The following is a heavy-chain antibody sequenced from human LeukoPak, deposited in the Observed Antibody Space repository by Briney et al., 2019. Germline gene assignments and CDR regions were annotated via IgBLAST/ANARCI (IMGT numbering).Heavy chain of an antibody. CDR1: GGSISSGGYY. CDR2: IYYSVST. CDR3: ARLHRAEPCYFVK. Sequence: SETLSFTCTVSGGSISSGGYYWSWIRQHPGKGLEWIGYIYYSVSTYYNPSLKSRVTISVDTSKNQFSLKLSSVTAADTAVYYCARLHRAEPCYFVKCGQGTLVTAYS. V-gene: IGHV4-31*03. D-gene: IGHD1-14*01. J-gene: IGHJ4*02.